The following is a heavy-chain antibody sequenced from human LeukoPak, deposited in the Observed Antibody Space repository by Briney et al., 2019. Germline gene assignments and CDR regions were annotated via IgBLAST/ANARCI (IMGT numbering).Heavy chain of an antibody. CDR1: GGSISSYY. Sequence: SSETLSLTCTVSGGSISSYYWSWIRQPPGKGLEWIGYIYYSGSTNYNPSLKSRVTISVDTSKNQFSLKLISVTAADTAVYYCARDPRQRGGWFDPWGQGTLVTVSS. J-gene: IGHJ5*02. V-gene: IGHV4-59*01. D-gene: IGHD6-25*01. CDR2: IYYSGST. CDR3: ARDPRQRGGWFDP.